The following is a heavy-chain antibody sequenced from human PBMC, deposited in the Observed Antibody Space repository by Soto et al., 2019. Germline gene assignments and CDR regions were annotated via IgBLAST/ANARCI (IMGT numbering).Heavy chain of an antibody. D-gene: IGHD3-16*01. CDR3: AMGGSTLSTLNWFDP. Sequence: PSETLSLTCSVSGGSLSNYQWSWIRQAPGKGLEWIGCIQSSGDTKYNPSLKSRVTMSVDASKNQFSLKLKSVSAADRAVYFCAMGGSTLSTLNWFDPWGPGVSVTVS. CDR1: GGSLSNYQ. V-gene: IGHV4-59*01. J-gene: IGHJ5*02. CDR2: IQSSGDT.